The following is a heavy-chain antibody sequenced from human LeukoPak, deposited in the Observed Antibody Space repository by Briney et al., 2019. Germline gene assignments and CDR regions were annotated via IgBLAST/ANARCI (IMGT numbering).Heavy chain of an antibody. D-gene: IGHD3/OR15-3a*01. J-gene: IGHJ4*02. Sequence: SETLSLTCAVYGGSFSGYYWSWIRQPPGKGLEWIGEINHSGSTNYNPSLKSRVTISVDTSKNQFSLKLSSVTAAGTAVYYCAGTRYYFDCWGQGTLVTVSS. V-gene: IGHV4-34*01. CDR2: INHSGST. CDR3: AGTRYYFDC. CDR1: GGSFSGYY.